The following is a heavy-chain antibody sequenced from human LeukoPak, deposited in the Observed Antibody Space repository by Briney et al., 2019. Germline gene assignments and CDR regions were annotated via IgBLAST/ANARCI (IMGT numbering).Heavy chain of an antibody. CDR2: INHSGST. D-gene: IGHD1-26*01. Sequence: GSLRLSCTASGFTFGDYAMSWFRQPPGKGLEWIGEINHSGSTNYNPSLKSRVTISVDTSKNQFSLKLSSVTAADTAVYYCARYQGGPFDYWGQGTLVTVSS. CDR1: GFTFGDYA. CDR3: ARYQGGPFDY. J-gene: IGHJ4*02. V-gene: IGHV4-34*01.